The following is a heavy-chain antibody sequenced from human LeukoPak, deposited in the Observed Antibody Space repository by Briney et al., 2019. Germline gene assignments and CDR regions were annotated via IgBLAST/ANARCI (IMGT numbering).Heavy chain of an antibody. J-gene: IGHJ4*02. Sequence: GASVKVSCKASGYTFTGYYLHWVRQAPGQGLEWMGWINPNSGGTNYAQKFQGRVTMTGDTSISTAYMELSGLRSDDTAVYYCARGATWGLSVCPFDYWGQGSLVTVSS. V-gene: IGHV1-2*02. CDR2: INPNSGGT. D-gene: IGHD2-2*01. CDR1: GYTFTGYY. CDR3: ARGATWGLSVCPFDY.